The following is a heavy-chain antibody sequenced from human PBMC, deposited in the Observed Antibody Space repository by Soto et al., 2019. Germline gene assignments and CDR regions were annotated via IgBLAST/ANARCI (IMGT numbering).Heavy chain of an antibody. V-gene: IGHV3-74*01. CDR3: ARGALGSYYFDY. Sequence: EVQLVESGGGLFQPGGSLRLSCAASGFTFNNYWIHWVRQAPGKGLVWVSRIKYDATSTNYADAVKGRFSISRDNAKNTVYLQMSSLRGDYTAVYYCARGALGSYYFDYWGQGTLVTVSS. CDR2: IKYDATST. CDR1: GFTFNNYW. D-gene: IGHD3-16*01. J-gene: IGHJ4*02.